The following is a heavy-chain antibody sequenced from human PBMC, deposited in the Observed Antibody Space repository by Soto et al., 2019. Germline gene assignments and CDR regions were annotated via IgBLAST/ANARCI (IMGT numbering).Heavy chain of an antibody. J-gene: IGHJ5*02. CDR1: GFTFSSYA. D-gene: IGHD3-16*02. V-gene: IGHV3-23*01. Sequence: GGSLRLSCAASGFTFSSYAMSWVRQAPGKGLEWVSGISGSGGSTYYADSVKGRFTISRDNSKSTLYLQMNSLRAEDTAVYYCAKDRSFLPNWFDPWGQGTLVTVSS. CDR3: AKDRSFLPNWFDP. CDR2: ISGSGGST.